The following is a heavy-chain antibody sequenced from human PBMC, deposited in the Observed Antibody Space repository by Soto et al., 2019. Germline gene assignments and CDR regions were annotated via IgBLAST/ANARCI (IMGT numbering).Heavy chain of an antibody. CDR1: GYSFTKYG. D-gene: IGHD2-2*01. CDR2: INPGNGNT. Sequence: ASVKVSCKTSGYSFTKYGLHWVRQAPGQRLEWMGWINPGNGNTKYSQKFQGRVTITRDTSATTAYMELSSLRSEDSAVFYCARTDCSSTSCYNYYYYGMDVWGQGTTVTVSS. CDR3: ARTDCSSTSCYNYYYYGMDV. V-gene: IGHV1-3*01. J-gene: IGHJ6*02.